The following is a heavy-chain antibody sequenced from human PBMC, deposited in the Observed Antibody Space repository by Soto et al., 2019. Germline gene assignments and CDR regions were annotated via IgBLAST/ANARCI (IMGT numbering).Heavy chain of an antibody. V-gene: IGHV4-39*01. CDR2: IYYSGST. J-gene: IGHJ6*02. D-gene: IGHD1-26*01. CDR3: AGQDWEYDYYYGMDV. Sequence: QLQLQESGPGLVKPSETLSLTCTVSGGSISSSSYYWGWIRQPPGKGLEWIGSIYYSGSTYYNPSDQSRVPISVDTSNNQFPVQLSSVTAADTAVYYCAGQDWEYDYYYGMDVWGQGTTVTVSS. CDR1: GGSISSSSYY.